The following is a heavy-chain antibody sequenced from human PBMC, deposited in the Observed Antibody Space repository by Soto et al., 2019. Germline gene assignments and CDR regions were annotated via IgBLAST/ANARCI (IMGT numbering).Heavy chain of an antibody. V-gene: IGHV1-8*01. CDR1: GYTFTSYD. Sequence: ASVKVSCKASGYTFTSYDINWVRQATGQGLEWMGWMNPNSGNTGYAQKFQGRVTMTRNTSISTAYMELSSLRSEDTAVYYCARGLPPYSSSWNNDDYWGQGTLVTVSS. J-gene: IGHJ4*02. D-gene: IGHD6-13*01. CDR2: MNPNSGNT. CDR3: ARGLPPYSSSWNNDDY.